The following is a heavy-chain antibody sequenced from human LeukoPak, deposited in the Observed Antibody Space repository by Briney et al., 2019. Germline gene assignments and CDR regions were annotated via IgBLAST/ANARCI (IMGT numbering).Heavy chain of an antibody. CDR1: GGSFSGCY. Sequence: SETLSLTCAVYGGSFSGCYWSWIRQPPGKGLEWIGEINHSGSTNYNPSLKSRVTISVDTSKNQFSLKLSSVTAADTAVYYCARGPGSGGWSSGGYYFDYWGQGTLVTVSS. J-gene: IGHJ4*02. D-gene: IGHD6-19*01. V-gene: IGHV4-34*01. CDR3: ARGPGSGGWSSGGYYFDY. CDR2: INHSGST.